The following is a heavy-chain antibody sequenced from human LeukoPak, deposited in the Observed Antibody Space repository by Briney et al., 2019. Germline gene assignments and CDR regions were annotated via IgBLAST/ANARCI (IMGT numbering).Heavy chain of an antibody. CDR1: GIRFGDHA. CDR3: GKTTIGYSSGRNPAWPVDY. Sequence: PGGSLRLSCVASGIRFGDHAMTWVRQAPGEGLEWGSGIFGSGGSAHYADSVKGRFTISRDNSQNTVYLQMNSLRAEDTAVYYCGKTTIGYSSGRNPAWPVDYWGQGTLVTVSS. J-gene: IGHJ4*02. V-gene: IGHV3-23*01. CDR2: IFGSGGSA. D-gene: IGHD6-19*01.